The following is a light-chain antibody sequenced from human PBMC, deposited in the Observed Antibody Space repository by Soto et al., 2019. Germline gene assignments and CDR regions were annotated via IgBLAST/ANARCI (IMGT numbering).Light chain of an antibody. CDR3: QQRSDGIT. J-gene: IGKJ5*01. CDR2: DAS. V-gene: IGKV3-11*01. CDR1: QSVSSY. Sequence: EIVLTPSPATLSLSPGERATLSCRASQSVSSYLAWYQQRPGQAPRLLIFDASNRAPGIPARFSGSGSGTDFTLTISSLEPEDFAVYYCQQRSDGITFGQGTRLEIK.